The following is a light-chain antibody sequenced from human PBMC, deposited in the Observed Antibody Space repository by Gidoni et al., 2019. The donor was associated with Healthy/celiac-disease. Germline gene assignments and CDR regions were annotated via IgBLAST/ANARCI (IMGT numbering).Light chain of an antibody. CDR2: GAF. V-gene: IGKV3-15*01. Sequence: EIVMTQSPATLSVSPGERATLSCRASQSVSSNLAWYQQKPGQPPRLLIYGAFTRATGIPARFSGSGSGTEFTLTISSLQSEDFAVYYCQQYNNWPPYTFGQGTKLEIK. CDR1: QSVSSN. J-gene: IGKJ2*01. CDR3: QQYNNWPPYT.